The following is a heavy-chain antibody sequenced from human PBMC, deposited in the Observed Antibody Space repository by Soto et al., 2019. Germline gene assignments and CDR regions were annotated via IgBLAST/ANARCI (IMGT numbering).Heavy chain of an antibody. Sequence: GGSLRLSCAASGFTFSTYNMNWVRQAPGKGLEWVSYISDSSSTIHYADSVKGRFTISRDNAKHSLYLQMNSLRAEDTAVYYCGRDDYPYYDYSSAYHLDYWGQGALITVSS. J-gene: IGHJ4*02. V-gene: IGHV3-48*01. CDR2: ISDSSSTI. CDR3: GRDDYPYYDYSSAYHLDY. D-gene: IGHD3-22*01. CDR1: GFTFSTYN.